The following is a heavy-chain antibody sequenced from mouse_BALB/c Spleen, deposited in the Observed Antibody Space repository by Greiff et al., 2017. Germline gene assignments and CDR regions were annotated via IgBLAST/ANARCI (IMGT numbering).Heavy chain of an antibody. J-gene: IGHJ1*01. Sequence: EVKLMESGGGLVKPGGSLKLSCAASGFTFSSYAMSWVRQTPEKRLEWVASISSGGSTYYPDSVKGRFTISRDNARNILYLQMSSLRSEDTAMYYCARGRDGNYGYFDVWGAGTTVTVSS. CDR1: GFTFSSYA. V-gene: IGHV5-6-5*01. CDR3: ARGRDGNYGYFDV. D-gene: IGHD2-1*01. CDR2: ISSGGST.